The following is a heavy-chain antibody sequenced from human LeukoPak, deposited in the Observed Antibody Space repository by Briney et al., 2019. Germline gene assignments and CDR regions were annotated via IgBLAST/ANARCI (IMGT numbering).Heavy chain of an antibody. Sequence: GGSLRLSCAASGFTFSTYSMYWVRQAPGQGLEWVSYISSTSSIIYYADSVKGRFTISRDNAKNSLYLQMNSLRAEDTAIYYCARGYCSGGSCYWNWFDPWGQGTLVTVSS. V-gene: IGHV3-48*01. CDR1: GFTFSTYS. J-gene: IGHJ5*02. CDR3: ARGYCSGGSCYWNWFDP. D-gene: IGHD2-15*01. CDR2: ISSTSSII.